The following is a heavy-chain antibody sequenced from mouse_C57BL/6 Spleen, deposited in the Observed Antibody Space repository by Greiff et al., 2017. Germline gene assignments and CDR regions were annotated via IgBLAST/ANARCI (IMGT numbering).Heavy chain of an antibody. V-gene: IGHV1-59*01. J-gene: IGHJ4*01. CDR2: IDPSDSYT. CDR1: GYTFTSYW. Sequence: QVQLQQPGAELVRPGTSVKLSCKASGYTFTSYWMHWVKQRPGQGLEWIGVIDPSDSYTNYNQKFKGQATLTVATSSSTASMQLSSLTSEDAAVYYCARRTITTVVATNAMDYWGQGTSVTVSS. CDR3: ARRTITTVVATNAMDY. D-gene: IGHD1-1*01.